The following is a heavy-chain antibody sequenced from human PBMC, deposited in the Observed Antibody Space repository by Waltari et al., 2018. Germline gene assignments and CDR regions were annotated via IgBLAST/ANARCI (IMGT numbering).Heavy chain of an antibody. Sequence: EVQLVQSGAEVKKPGATVKISCKASGYTFTDYYMHWVQQAPGKGLEWMGRVGPEDGEKIYAEKFQGRVTITADTSTDTAYMELSSLSSEDTAVYYCATGLGYSSGWYGIYWGQGTLVTVSS. CDR1: GYTFTDYY. D-gene: IGHD6-19*01. V-gene: IGHV1-69-2*01. J-gene: IGHJ4*02. CDR3: ATGLGYSSGWYGIY. CDR2: VGPEDGEK.